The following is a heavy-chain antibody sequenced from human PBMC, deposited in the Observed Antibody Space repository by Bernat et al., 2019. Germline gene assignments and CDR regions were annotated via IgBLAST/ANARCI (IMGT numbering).Heavy chain of an antibody. J-gene: IGHJ4*02. Sequence: QVQLVQSGAEVKKPGASVKVSCKASGYTFTSYGISWVRQAPGQGLEWMGWISAYNGNTNYAQKLQGRVTMTTDTSTSTAYMELRNLRSDDTAVYYCARDLPLRGYSYGSVDYWGQGTLVTVSS. CDR3: ARDLPLRGYSYGSVDY. V-gene: IGHV1-18*01. D-gene: IGHD5-18*01. CDR2: ISAYNGNT. CDR1: GYTFTSYG.